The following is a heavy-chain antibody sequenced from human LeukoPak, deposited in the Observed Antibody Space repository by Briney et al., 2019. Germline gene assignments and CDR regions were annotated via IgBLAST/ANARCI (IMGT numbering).Heavy chain of an antibody. CDR2: LYSGGNT. CDR1: GFTVNRHY. Sequence: GGSLRLSCAASGFTVNRHYMSWVRQAPGKGLEWVSVLYSGGNTYCADSVKGRFTISRDNVQNSLYLQMNSLRAEDTAMYYCARDRGYFDNWGQGTLVTVSS. J-gene: IGHJ4*02. V-gene: IGHV3-66*01. CDR3: ARDRGYFDN.